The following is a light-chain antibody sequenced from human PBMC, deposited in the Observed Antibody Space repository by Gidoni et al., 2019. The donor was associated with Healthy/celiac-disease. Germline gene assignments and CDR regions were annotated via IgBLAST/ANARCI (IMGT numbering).Light chain of an antibody. J-gene: IGKJ5*01. CDR2: GAS. Sequence: IALTQSPGTLSLSPGERATLSCRASQSVSSSYLAWYQQKPGQAPRLLIYGASSRATGIPDRFSGSGSGTDFTLTISRLDPEDFAVYYCQQYGSSQITFGQGTRLEIK. CDR3: QQYGSSQIT. CDR1: QSVSSSY. V-gene: IGKV3-20*01.